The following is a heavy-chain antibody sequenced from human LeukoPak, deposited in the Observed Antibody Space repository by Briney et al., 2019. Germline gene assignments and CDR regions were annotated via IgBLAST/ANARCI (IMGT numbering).Heavy chain of an antibody. Sequence: SETLSLTCTVSGGSISSGSYYWSWIRQPAGKGLEWIGRIDTNGSTKYNPSLKSRVTMSVDTSKNQFSLKLSSVTAADTAVYYCARDPSPFYSGSYLGFDPWGQGTLVTVSS. J-gene: IGHJ5*02. D-gene: IGHD1-26*01. CDR3: ARDPSPFYSGSYLGFDP. V-gene: IGHV4-61*02. CDR1: GGSISSGSYY. CDR2: IDTNGST.